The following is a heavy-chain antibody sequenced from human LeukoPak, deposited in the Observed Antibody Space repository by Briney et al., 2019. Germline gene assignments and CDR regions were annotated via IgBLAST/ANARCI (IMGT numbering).Heavy chain of an antibody. Sequence: PSETLSLTCTVSGGSISSYYWSWIRQPAGKGLEWIGRIYTSGSTNYNPSLKSRVTMSVDTSKNQFSLKLSSVTAADTAVYYCARVDPGGRYYYYMDVWGKGTTVTVSS. CDR2: IYTSGST. V-gene: IGHV4-4*07. J-gene: IGHJ6*03. CDR3: ARVDPGGRYYYYMDV. CDR1: GGSISSYY. D-gene: IGHD3-10*01.